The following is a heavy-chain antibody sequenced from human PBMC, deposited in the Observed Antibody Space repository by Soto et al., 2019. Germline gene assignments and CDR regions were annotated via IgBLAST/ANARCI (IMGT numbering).Heavy chain of an antibody. J-gene: IGHJ6*02. CDR1: GFNFRNHG. D-gene: IGHD4-17*01. Sequence: GGSLRLSCAASGFNFRNHGMHWVRQAPGKGLEWVAVIWYDGSSQYYADSVKGRFTISRDNSKNTLYLEMNSLRAEDTAVYYCARDLSPYGDYESYSYGMDLWGQGTTVTVSS. V-gene: IGHV3-33*01. CDR3: ARDLSPYGDYESYSYGMDL. CDR2: IWYDGSSQ.